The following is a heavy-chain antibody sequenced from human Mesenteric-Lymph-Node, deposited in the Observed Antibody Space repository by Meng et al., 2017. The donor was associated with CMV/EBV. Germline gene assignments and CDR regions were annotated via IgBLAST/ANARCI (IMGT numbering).Heavy chain of an antibody. Sequence: FTFSSYAMSWVRQAPGKGLERVSTISGSGASTYYADSVKGRFTISRDNSRYTFHLQMNSLRAEDTAVYYCAKDLPLYCGGDCYPFDYWGQGTLVTVSS. V-gene: IGHV3-23*01. J-gene: IGHJ4*02. D-gene: IGHD2-21*02. CDR3: AKDLPLYCGGDCYPFDY. CDR2: ISGSGAST. CDR1: FTFSSYA.